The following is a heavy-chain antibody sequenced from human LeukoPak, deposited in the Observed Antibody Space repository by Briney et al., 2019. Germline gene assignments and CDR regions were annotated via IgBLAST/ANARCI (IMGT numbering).Heavy chain of an antibody. V-gene: IGHV3-30*03. Sequence: PGRSLRLSCAASGFTFSRYGMHWVRQAPGKGLEWVAIMSYDGRNKDYADSVKGRFTISRDNSKNTLYLEMNSLRGEDTAVYYCARGYGSESSAFDIWGRGTIVTVSS. CDR1: GFTFSRYG. D-gene: IGHD3-10*01. CDR3: ARGYGSESSAFDI. J-gene: IGHJ3*02. CDR2: MSYDGRNK.